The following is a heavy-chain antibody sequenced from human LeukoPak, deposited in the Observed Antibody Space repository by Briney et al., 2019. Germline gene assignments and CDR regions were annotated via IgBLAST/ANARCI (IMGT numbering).Heavy chain of an antibody. D-gene: IGHD6-13*01. CDR2: IHHGGST. CDR1: GYSISSGYY. CDR3: ARAAAGTRSEEGYYYYYMDV. J-gene: IGHJ6*03. V-gene: IGHV4-38-2*01. Sequence: PSETLSLTCAVAGYSISSGYYWGWIRQPPGKALEWIGSIHHGGSTYYNPSLKSRVTISVDTSKNQFSLKLSSVTAADTAVYYCARAAAGTRSEEGYYYYYMDVWGKGTTVTVSS.